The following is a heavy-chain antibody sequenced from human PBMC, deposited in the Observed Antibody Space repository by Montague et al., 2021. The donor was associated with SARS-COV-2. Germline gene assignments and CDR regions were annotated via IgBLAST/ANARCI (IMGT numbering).Heavy chain of an antibody. CDR1: GGSISNFY. CDR2: ISYTGST. J-gene: IGHJ4*02. CDR3: ARINPTGVDF. V-gene: IGHV4-59*12. D-gene: IGHD1-14*01. Sequence: SETLSLTCTVSGGSISNFYWTWIRSPPGKGLDWIGPISYTGSTNXNPSLKSRVAISVDTSKNQFSLKLTSVTAADTAFYYCARINPTGVDFWGQGTLVTVSS.